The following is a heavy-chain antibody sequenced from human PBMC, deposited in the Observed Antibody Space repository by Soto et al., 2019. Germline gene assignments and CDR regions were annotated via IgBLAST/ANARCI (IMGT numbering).Heavy chain of an antibody. J-gene: IGHJ4*02. CDR3: AKGGIVGASARVDY. Sequence: GGSLRLSCAASGFTFSSYAMSWVRQAPGKGLEWVSAISGRGGSTYYSDSVKGRFTRSRDNTKNTLYLQMNSLRAEDTAVYYCAKGGIVGASARVDYWGQGTLVTVSS. CDR1: GFTFSSYA. V-gene: IGHV3-23*01. CDR2: ISGRGGST. D-gene: IGHD1-26*01.